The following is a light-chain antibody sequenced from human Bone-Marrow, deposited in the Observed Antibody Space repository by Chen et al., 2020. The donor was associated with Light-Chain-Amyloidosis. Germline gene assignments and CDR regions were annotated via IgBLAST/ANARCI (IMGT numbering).Light chain of an antibody. CDR1: NIGYKG. CDR2: DDI. V-gene: IGLV3-21*02. CDR3: QIWDRTSTHYV. Sequence: SYVLTQPPAVSVAPGETARNTCGGDNIGYKGVHWYQLKPGQAPVLVVYDDIDRPSGIPERFSGPNSGNTATLTISRVEVGDEADYYCQIWDRTSTHYVFGFGTKVTVL. J-gene: IGLJ1*01.